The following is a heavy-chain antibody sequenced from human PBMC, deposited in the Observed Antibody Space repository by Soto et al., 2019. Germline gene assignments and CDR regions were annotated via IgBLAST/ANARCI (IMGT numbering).Heavy chain of an antibody. V-gene: IGHV3-33*01. J-gene: IGHJ3*02. CDR2: IWYDGSNK. CDR3: ARDNGQWDLLPDVFDI. D-gene: IGHD1-26*01. CDR1: GFTFSSYG. Sequence: GGSLRLSCAASGFTFSSYGMHWVRQAPGKGLEWVAVIWYDGSNKYYADSVKGRFTISRDNSKNTLYLQMNSLRTEDTAVYYCARDNGQWDLLPDVFDIWGKGTMVTVS.